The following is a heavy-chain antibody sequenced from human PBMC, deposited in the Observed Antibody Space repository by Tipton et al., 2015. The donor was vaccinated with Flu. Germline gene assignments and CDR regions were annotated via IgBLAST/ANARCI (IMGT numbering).Heavy chain of an antibody. Sequence: TLSLTCTVSSGSIRSTNYFCAWIRQPPGKRLELIGSIYPSGSTYYNPSLKSRVSTSFDTSKNQFSLNLRSVTAADTAVYYCARLSFYDVDLKNFYFEDWGQGTLVTVS. CDR3: ARLSFYDVDLKNFYFED. D-gene: IGHD3-10*02. CDR1: SGSIRSTNYF. V-gene: IGHV4-39*01. J-gene: IGHJ4*02. CDR2: IYPSGST.